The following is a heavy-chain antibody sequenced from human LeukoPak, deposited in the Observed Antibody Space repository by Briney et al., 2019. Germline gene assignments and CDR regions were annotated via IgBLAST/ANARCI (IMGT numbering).Heavy chain of an antibody. CDR1: GFTVSDHY. D-gene: IGHD6-13*01. CDR3: ATLASGYSSPFDY. V-gene: IGHV3-23*01. CDR2: IRSDGGST. J-gene: IGHJ4*02. Sequence: VGSLRLSCAASGFTVSDHYMDWVRQAPGKGLEWVSFIRSDGGSTLYADSVKGRFTISRDNSKNTLYAEMTSLRAEDTAVYYCATLASGYSSPFDYWGQGTLVTVSS.